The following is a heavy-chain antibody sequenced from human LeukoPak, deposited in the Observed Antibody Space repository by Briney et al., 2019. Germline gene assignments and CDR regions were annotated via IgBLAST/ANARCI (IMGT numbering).Heavy chain of an antibody. V-gene: IGHV4-61*02. CDR3: ARFRFLEWFLFDY. D-gene: IGHD3-3*01. Sequence: SQTLSLTCTVSGGSISSGSYYWSWIRQPGGKGLEWIGRTYTSGSTNYNPSLKSRVTISVDTSKNQFSLKLSSVTAADTAVYYCARFRFLEWFLFDYWGQGTLVTVSS. J-gene: IGHJ4*02. CDR2: TYTSGST. CDR1: GGSISSGSYY.